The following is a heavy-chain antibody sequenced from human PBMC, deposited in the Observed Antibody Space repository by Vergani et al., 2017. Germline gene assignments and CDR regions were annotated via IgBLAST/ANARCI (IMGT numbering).Heavy chain of an antibody. J-gene: IGHJ4*02. Sequence: VQLQESGPGLVKPSETLALICSVSGDSINSGHYWAWIRQRPGKGLEWVAAIKEDGSEKQYVDSVKGRFTISRDNAKKSLYLQMNSLRGEDTAVYYCARGNSLGSYWGQGTLVTVSS. CDR3: ARGNSLGSY. V-gene: IGHV3-7*01. CDR2: IKEDGSEK. D-gene: IGHD1-7*01. CDR1: GDSINSGHY.